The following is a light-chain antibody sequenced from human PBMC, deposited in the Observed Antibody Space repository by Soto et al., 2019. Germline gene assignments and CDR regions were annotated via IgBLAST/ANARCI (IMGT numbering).Light chain of an antibody. Sequence: DIQMTQSPSSVSGSVGDRVIISCRASQDISSNLAWYQQRPGKAPKLLIYDASRLESGVPSRFSGSGSGTDFTLSISGLQPEDFGTYYCQQANSLSITFGQGTRLEIK. V-gene: IGKV1-12*01. CDR1: QDISSN. CDR3: QQANSLSIT. CDR2: DAS. J-gene: IGKJ5*01.